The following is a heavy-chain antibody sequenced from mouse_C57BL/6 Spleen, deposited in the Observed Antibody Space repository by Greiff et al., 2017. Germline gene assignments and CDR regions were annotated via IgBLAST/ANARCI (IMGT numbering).Heavy chain of an antibody. D-gene: IGHD1-1*01. V-gene: IGHV1-72*01. Sequence: VQLQQPGAELVTPGASVKLSCKASGYTFTSYWMHWVKQRPGRGLEWIGRIDPNSGGTKYNEKFKSKATLTVDKPSSTAYMQLSSLKSEDSAVYDCAREYGGSYKDYAMDYWGQGTSVTVSA. CDR1: GYTFTSYW. CDR3: AREYGGSYKDYAMDY. CDR2: IDPNSGGT. J-gene: IGHJ4*01.